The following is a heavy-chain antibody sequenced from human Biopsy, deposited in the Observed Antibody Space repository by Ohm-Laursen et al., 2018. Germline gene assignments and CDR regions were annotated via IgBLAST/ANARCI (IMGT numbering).Heavy chain of an antibody. Sequence: SQTLSLTCTVSGGSISSDDWNWIRQTPGKGLEWIWNINNSGSTNYNPYPKSRGTISVDTSKNQFSLRLNSVTAADTAVYYCARSTSSTGWAFYYFYGLDVWGQGTTVTVSS. CDR2: INNSGST. D-gene: IGHD3-22*01. CDR1: GGSISSDD. V-gene: IGHV4-59*01. J-gene: IGHJ6*02. CDR3: ARSTSSTGWAFYYFYGLDV.